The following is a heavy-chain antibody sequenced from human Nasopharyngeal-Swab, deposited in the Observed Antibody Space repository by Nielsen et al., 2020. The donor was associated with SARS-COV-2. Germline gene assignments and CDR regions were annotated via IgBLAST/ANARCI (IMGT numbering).Heavy chain of an antibody. CDR1: GGSISSYY. J-gene: IGHJ4*02. D-gene: IGHD2-15*01. CDR3: ARDTRRGGVDY. Sequence: LRLSCTVSGGSISSYYWSWIRQPPRRGLEWIGYIYYSGSTNYNPSLKSRVTISLDTSKNQFSLKLSSVTAADSAVYYCARDTRRGGVDYWGQGTLVTVSS. CDR2: IYYSGST. V-gene: IGHV4-59*01.